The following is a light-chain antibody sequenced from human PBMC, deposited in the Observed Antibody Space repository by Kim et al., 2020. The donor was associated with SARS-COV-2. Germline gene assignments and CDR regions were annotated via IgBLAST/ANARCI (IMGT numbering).Light chain of an antibody. CDR3: QKCYSAPLT. J-gene: IGKJ4*01. V-gene: IGKV1-27*01. CDR1: QAISSF. CDR2: AAS. Sequence: ASVGDRVTITCRASQAISSFLAWYQQKPGKVPKLLIYAASTLQSGVPSRFSGSGSGTDFTLTISSLQPEDVATYYCQKCYSAPLTFGGGTKVDIK.